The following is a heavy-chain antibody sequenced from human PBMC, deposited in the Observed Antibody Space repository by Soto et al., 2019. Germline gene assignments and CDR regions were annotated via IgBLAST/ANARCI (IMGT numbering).Heavy chain of an antibody. Sequence: PGGSLRLSCAASGFTFSSYAMSWVRQSPGKGLEWVSAISGSGGSTYYADSVKGRFTISRDNSRNTLYLQMNSLRAEDTAVYYCATRGPESYQLLFSWGQGTLVTVSS. J-gene: IGHJ4*02. CDR2: ISGSGGST. CDR3: ATRGPESYQLLFS. V-gene: IGHV3-23*01. CDR1: GFTFSSYA. D-gene: IGHD2-2*01.